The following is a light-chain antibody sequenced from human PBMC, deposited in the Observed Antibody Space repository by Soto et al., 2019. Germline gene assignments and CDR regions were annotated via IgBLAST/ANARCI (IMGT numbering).Light chain of an antibody. CDR3: QQYHTWPIT. CDR1: QGVSRK. CDR2: GAS. Sequence: DIVITQSPATLSVAPGERDTFSCRASQGVSRKLAWYQHKPGQAPRLLISGASTGATGIPARFSGSGSGTEFTLTISSLQSEDCAIYYCQQYHTWPITFGGGTKVDI. V-gene: IGKV3-15*01. J-gene: IGKJ4*01.